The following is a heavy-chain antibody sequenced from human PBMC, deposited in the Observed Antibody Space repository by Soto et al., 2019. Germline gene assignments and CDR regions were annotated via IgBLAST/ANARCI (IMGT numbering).Heavy chain of an antibody. CDR2: IKQDARE. CDR1: GFSFSSYW. V-gene: IGHV3-7*03. Sequence: PGGSLRLSCAASGFSFSSYWMTWVRQAPGKGLEWVANIKQDAREKYVASVKGRFTISRDNGKDSLYLQMNSLRAEDTAVYYCARGKFTVTTLWGQGTLVTVSS. J-gene: IGHJ4*02. CDR3: ARGKFTVTTL. D-gene: IGHD4-17*01.